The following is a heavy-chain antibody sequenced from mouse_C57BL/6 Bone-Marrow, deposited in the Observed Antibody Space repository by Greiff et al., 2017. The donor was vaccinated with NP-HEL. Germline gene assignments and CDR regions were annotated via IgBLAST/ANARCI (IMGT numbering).Heavy chain of an antibody. J-gene: IGHJ4*01. V-gene: IGHV14-2*01. D-gene: IGHD1-1*01. CDR3: AGGYYYGSSYAMDY. Sequence: EVKVVESGAELVKPGASVKLSCTASGFNIKDYYMHWVKQRTEQGLEWIGRIDPEDGETKYAPKFQGKATITADTSSNTAYLQLSSLTSEDTAVYYCAGGYYYGSSYAMDYWGQGTSVTVSS. CDR2: IDPEDGET. CDR1: GFNIKDYY.